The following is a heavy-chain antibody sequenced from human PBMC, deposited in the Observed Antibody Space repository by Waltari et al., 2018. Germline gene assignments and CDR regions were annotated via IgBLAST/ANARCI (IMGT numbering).Heavy chain of an antibody. D-gene: IGHD3-3*01. V-gene: IGHV3-30*02. CDR3: AKPYDSPNYYMDV. CDR2: IRYDGSNK. J-gene: IGHJ6*03. CDR1: GFTFSSYG. Sequence: QVQLVASGGGVVQPGGSLRLSCAASGFTFSSYGMHWVRQAPGKGLEWVAFIRYDGSNKYYADSVKGRFTISRDNSKNTLYLQMNSLRAEDTAVYYCAKPYDSPNYYMDVWGKGTTVTISS.